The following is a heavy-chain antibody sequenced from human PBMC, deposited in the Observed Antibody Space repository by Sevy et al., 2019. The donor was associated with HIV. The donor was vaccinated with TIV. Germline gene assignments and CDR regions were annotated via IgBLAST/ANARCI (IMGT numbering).Heavy chain of an antibody. CDR1: GFTVSNAW. CDR3: TTDRGYCSSTSCYSLNYYYGMDV. J-gene: IGHJ6*02. Sequence: GGSLRLSCAASGFTVSNAWMSWVRQAPGKGLEWVGRIKSKTDGRTTDYAAPVKGRFTISRDDSKNTLYLQMNSLKTEDTAVYYCTTDRGYCSSTSCYSLNYYYGMDVWGQGTTVTVSS. CDR2: IKSKTDGRTT. D-gene: IGHD2-2*01. V-gene: IGHV3-15*01.